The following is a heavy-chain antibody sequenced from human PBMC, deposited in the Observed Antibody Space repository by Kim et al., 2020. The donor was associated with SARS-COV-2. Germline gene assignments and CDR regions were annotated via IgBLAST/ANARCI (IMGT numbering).Heavy chain of an antibody. D-gene: IGHD1-1*01. J-gene: IGHJ3*02. CDR3: ARVSTGDAFDI. CDR2: T. V-gene: IGHV1-18*01. Sequence: TNYAQKLQGRVTMTTDTSTSTAYMELRSLRSDDTAVYYCARVSTGDAFDIWGQGTMVTVSS.